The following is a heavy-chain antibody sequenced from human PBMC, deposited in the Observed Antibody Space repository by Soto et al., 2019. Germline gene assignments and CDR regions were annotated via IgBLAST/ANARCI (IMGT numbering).Heavy chain of an antibody. J-gene: IGHJ5*02. V-gene: IGHV3-23*01. D-gene: IGHD3-10*02. Sequence: EVLFLESGGCLVQPGGSRPLSCAASGVTFSSYATTWVRQAPRKGVAWGAGISGGGGVSTYYADSVKGRFTIPSDNAMNTLYLHMYSLTADETAVYYSAKDAVSSVRGVNKWFDPWGQGTLVTVSS. CDR2: ISGGGGVST. CDR1: GVTFSSYA. CDR3: AKDAVSSVRGVNKWFDP.